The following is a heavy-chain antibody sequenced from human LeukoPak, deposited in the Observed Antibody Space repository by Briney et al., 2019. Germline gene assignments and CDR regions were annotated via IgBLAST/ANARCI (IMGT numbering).Heavy chain of an antibody. J-gene: IGHJ4*02. D-gene: IGHD3-3*01. CDR1: GFTFSSYS. CDR3: ARDLTYYDFWSGYDNYFDY. V-gene: IGHV3-21*01. Sequence: GGSLRLSCAASGFTFSSYSMNWVRQAPGKGLEWVSSISSSSSYIYYADSVKSRFTISRDNAKNSLYLQMNSLRAEDTAVYYCARDLTYYDFWSGYDNYFDYWGQGTLVTVSS. CDR2: ISSSSSYI.